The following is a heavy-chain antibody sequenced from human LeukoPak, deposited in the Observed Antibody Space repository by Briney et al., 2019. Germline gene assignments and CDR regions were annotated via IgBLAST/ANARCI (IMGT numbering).Heavy chain of an antibody. D-gene: IGHD3-10*01. CDR1: GYTFTGYY. CDR2: ISTYNGYT. Sequence: ASVKVSCKASGYTFTGYYMHWVRQAPGQGLEWMGWISTYNGYTNTDYAQNLQGRVTMTTDTSTSTAYMELRSLRSDDTAMYYCARDPLDYYYGSGTTFDHWGQGTLVTVSS. V-gene: IGHV1-18*04. CDR3: ARDPLDYYYGSGTTFDH. J-gene: IGHJ4*02.